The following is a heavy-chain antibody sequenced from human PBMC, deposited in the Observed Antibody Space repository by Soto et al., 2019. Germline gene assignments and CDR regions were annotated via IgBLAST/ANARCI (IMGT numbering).Heavy chain of an antibody. D-gene: IGHD3-10*01. Sequence: SETLSLTCTVSGGSISTYYWSWIRQPPGGTLEWIGYIYASGDTTYTPSLESRVTMSVDMPNNEFSLELTSLPAADTAVYYCARSHSFDGSIYHYYFDFWGQGPLVTVSS. V-gene: IGHV4-59*01. CDR2: IYASGDT. J-gene: IGHJ4*02. CDR3: ARSHSFDGSIYHYYFDF. CDR1: GGSISTYY.